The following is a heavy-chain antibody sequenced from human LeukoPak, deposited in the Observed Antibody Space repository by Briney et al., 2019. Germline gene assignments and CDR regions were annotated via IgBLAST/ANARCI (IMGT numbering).Heavy chain of an antibody. CDR1: GFTFTPYT. D-gene: IGHD2-21*02. V-gene: IGHV3-48*01. CDR3: TRDKTAGAFDV. J-gene: IGHJ3*01. CDR2: IDSSSNTI. Sequence: GGSLRLSCAASGFTFTPYTMHWVRQAPGKGLQSVSYIDSSSNTIYYADSVEGRFTISRDNAKKSLYLQMNSLRAEDTAVYYCTRDKTAGAFDVWGQGTMVTVSS.